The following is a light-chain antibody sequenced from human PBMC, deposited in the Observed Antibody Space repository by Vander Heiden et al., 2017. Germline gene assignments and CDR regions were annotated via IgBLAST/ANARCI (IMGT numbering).Light chain of an antibody. CDR1: SSDIGAYNY. CDR2: DVS. J-gene: IGLJ3*02. V-gene: IGLV2-14*03. CDR3: SSFTTTSTWV. Sequence: QSALTQPASVSGSPGQSLTISCSGTSSDIGAYNYVSWYQRHPGKAPRLIMYDVSNRPSGVSTRFSGSRSGTTASLTISGLQAEDEADYFCSSFTTTSTWVFGGGTTLTVL.